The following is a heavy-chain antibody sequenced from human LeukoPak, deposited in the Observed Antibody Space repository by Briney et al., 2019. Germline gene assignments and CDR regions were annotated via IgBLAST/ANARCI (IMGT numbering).Heavy chain of an antibody. J-gene: IGHJ5*02. Sequence: GGSLRLSCAASGFTVNSNYMSWVRQAPGKGLEWVSVIYSGGSTYYADSVKGRFTISRDNAKNSLYLQMNSLRAEDTAVYYCARDVAAAGTFWFDPWGQGTLVTVSS. CDR1: GFTVNSNY. CDR3: ARDVAAAGTFWFDP. D-gene: IGHD6-13*01. V-gene: IGHV3-66*01. CDR2: IYSGGST.